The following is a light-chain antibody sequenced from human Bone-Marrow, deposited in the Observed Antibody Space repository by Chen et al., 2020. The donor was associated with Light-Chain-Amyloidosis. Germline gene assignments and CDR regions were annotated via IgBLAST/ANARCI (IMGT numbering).Light chain of an antibody. J-gene: IGLJ3*02. CDR1: SSNIGKNY. V-gene: IGLV1-51*01. Sequence: QSALTQPPSLSAAPGQNVTISCSGSSSNIGKNYVSWYQQLPGTAPKLLIYDSNKRPSGIPDRFSGTQSRTSAALGITGLQTGDEADYDCGAWDISLSGRVFGGGTRLTVL. CDR3: GAWDISLSGRV. CDR2: DSN.